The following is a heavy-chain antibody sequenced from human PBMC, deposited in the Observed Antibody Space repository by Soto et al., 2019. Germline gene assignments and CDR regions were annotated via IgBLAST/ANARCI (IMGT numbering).Heavy chain of an antibody. V-gene: IGHV3-74*01. CDR1: GFAFGSYW. CDR2: ISQDGAIA. D-gene: IGHD1-1*01. CDR3: LRDQRHWNEFSDQ. Sequence: GGSLRLSCAASGFAFGSYWMHWVRQAPGKGLVWVSRISQDGAIATQADSVKGRFTISRDNAKNTLFLQMNSLRADDTAVYYCLRDQRHWNEFSDQWGQGTLVTVSS. J-gene: IGHJ4*02.